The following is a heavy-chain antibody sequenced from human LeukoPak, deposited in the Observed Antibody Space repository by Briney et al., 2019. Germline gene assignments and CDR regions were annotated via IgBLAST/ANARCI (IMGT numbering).Heavy chain of an antibody. V-gene: IGHV4-61*01. D-gene: IGHD6-19*01. Sequence: SETLSLTCTVSGGSVSSGSSYWSWIRQPPGKGLEWIWSMYYLGSTNYNPSLKSRVTISIDRSQNQFSLRLTSVTAADTAVYYCARDGDGSGWYAFDYWGQGTLVTVSS. CDR3: ARDGDGSGWYAFDY. J-gene: IGHJ4*02. CDR2: MYYLGST. CDR1: GGSVSSGSSY.